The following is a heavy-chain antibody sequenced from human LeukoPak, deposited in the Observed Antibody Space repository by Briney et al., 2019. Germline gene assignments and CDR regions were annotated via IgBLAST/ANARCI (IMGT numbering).Heavy chain of an antibody. Sequence: GGSLRLSCAASGFTFSSYGMSWVRQAPGKGLEWVSAISGSGGSTYYADSVKGRFTISRDNSKNTLYLQMNSLRAEDTAVYYCAKMVGARFLFDYWGQGTLVTVSS. CDR3: AKMVGARFLFDY. J-gene: IGHJ4*02. D-gene: IGHD1-26*01. CDR1: GFTFSSYG. V-gene: IGHV3-23*01. CDR2: ISGSGGST.